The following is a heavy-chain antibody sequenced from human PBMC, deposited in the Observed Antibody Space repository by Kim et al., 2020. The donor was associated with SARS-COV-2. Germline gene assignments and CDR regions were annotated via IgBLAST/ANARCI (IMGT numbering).Heavy chain of an antibody. V-gene: IGHV3-43*01. Sequence: ADSVKGRFTISRDNSKNSLYLQMNSLRTEDTALYYCAKDIRFYSSSLYDYWGQGTLVTVSS. J-gene: IGHJ4*02. D-gene: IGHD6-19*01. CDR3: AKDIRFYSSSLYDY.